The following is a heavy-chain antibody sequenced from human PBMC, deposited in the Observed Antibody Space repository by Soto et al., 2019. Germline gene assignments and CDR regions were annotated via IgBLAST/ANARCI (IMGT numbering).Heavy chain of an antibody. CDR2: MNPNSGNT. V-gene: IGHV1-8*01. D-gene: IGHD1-1*01. CDR1: GYTFTSYD. CDR3: AGPWNKQ. Sequence: QVQLVQSGAEVKKPGASVKVSCKASGYTFTSYDINWVRQATGQGLEWMGWMNPNSGNTGYAQKFQGRVTMTRDTSISIAYMELSSLTEEDTAACYCAGPWNKQWGQGTPVTVSS. J-gene: IGHJ4*02.